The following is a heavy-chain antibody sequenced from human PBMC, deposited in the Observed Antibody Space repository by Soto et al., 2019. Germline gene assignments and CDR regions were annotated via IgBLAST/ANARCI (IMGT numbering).Heavy chain of an antibody. V-gene: IGHV3-74*03. CDR3: ARGNIAVAVRGLFDY. J-gene: IGHJ4*02. CDR2: INTDGSDV. CDR1: ELTFSTSW. Sequence: GGSLRLSCIASELTFSTSWMHWVRQAPGKGPVWISRINTDGSDVTYADSVKGRFAVSRDNAKNTLYLQMNSLRVEDTAVYFCARGNIAVAVRGLFDYWGQGTLVTVS. D-gene: IGHD6-19*01.